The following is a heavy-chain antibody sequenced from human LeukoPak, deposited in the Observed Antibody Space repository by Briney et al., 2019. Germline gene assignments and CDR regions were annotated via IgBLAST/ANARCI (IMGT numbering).Heavy chain of an antibody. J-gene: IGHJ4*02. Sequence: SETLSLTCGVSGGSISTTNWWTCVRQPPGERLEWIGEVYLSGRTHYNPSLESRVTMSVDMSENHISLRLTSVTAADTAVYYCAREGGPYRPLDYSGQGTLVTVSS. CDR3: AREGGPYRPLDY. V-gene: IGHV4-4*02. CDR1: GGSISTTNW. CDR2: VYLSGRT.